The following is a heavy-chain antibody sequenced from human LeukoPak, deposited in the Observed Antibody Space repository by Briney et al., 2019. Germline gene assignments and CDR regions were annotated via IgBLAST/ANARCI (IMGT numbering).Heavy chain of an antibody. CDR2: ISSSSSTI. J-gene: IGHJ4*02. CDR3: LCIAPDDSSGYY. V-gene: IGHV3-48*04. D-gene: IGHD3-22*01. Sequence: GGSLRLSCAASGFTFSSYSMNWVRQAPGKGLEWVSYISSSSSTIYYADSVKGRFTISRDNAKNSLYLQMSSLRAEDTAVYYYLCIAPDDSSGYYWGQGTLVPVSS. CDR1: GFTFSSYS.